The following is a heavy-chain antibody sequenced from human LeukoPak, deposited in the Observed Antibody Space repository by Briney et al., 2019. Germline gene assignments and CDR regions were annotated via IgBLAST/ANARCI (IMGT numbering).Heavy chain of an antibody. V-gene: IGHV1-2*06. CDR3: ARDYGPYPGCSWFDP. J-gene: IGHJ5*02. D-gene: IGHD2-21*01. Sequence: ASVKVSCKASGYTFTGYYIHWVRQAPGQGLEWMGRINCNGGGTSYAQKFQGRVTMTRDTCISTAYMELDRLTSDDTAVYYCARDYGPYPGCSWFDPWGQGTLVTVSS. CDR2: INCNGGGT. CDR1: GYTFTGYY.